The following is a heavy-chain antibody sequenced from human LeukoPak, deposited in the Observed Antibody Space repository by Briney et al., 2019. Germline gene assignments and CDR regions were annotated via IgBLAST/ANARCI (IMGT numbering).Heavy chain of an antibody. CDR2: IFHSGRT. D-gene: IGHD6-6*01. V-gene: IGHV4-4*02. J-gene: IGHJ6*03. CDR3: AMQLVRLDDYYYYYYMDV. Sequence: SGTLSLTCAVSGGSISSTNWWSWVRQPPGKGLEWIGEIFHSGRTNYNPSLKSRVTISVDKSKNHFSLRLSSVTAADTAVYYCAMQLVRLDDYYYYYYMDVWGKGTTVTVSS. CDR1: GGSISSTNW.